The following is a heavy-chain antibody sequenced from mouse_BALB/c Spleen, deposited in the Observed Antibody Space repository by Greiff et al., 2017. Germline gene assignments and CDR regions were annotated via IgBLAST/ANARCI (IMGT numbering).Heavy chain of an antibody. Sequence: QVQLQQSGPGLVAPSQSLSITCTVSGFSLTSYGVHWVRQPPGKGLEWLGVIWAGGSTNYNSALMSRLNISKDNSKSQVFLKMISLQTDDTALYSSAGIAFAYWGQGTLVTVSA. CDR1: GFSLTSYG. CDR2: IWAGGST. J-gene: IGHJ3*01. CDR3: AGIAFAY. V-gene: IGHV2-9*02.